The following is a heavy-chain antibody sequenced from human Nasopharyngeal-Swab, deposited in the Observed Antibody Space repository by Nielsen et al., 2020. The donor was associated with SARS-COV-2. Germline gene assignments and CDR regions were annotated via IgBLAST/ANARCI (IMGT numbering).Heavy chain of an antibody. Sequence: ASLQVSCKASGYTFTRYYIHWVRQAPGQGLEWMGIINPGGGSARYSQNFQGRVTMTRDKSTSTVYMELSSLSSEDTAVYYCARGGDPREVVAATDCCDPWGQGTLVTVSS. CDR2: INPGGGSA. J-gene: IGHJ5*02. D-gene: IGHD2-15*01. V-gene: IGHV1-46*01. CDR1: GYTFTRYY. CDR3: ARGGDPREVVAATDCCDP.